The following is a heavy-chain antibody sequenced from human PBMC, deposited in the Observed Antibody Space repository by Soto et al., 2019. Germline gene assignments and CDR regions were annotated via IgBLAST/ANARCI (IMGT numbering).Heavy chain of an antibody. Sequence: GGSLRLSCAASGFGFSSYWTHWVRQAPGKGLVWVSRTNNDGSATTYADSVRGRFTSFRDNAKNTLFLQMTSLRVEDTAVYYCAREMATISLGAFDIWGEGTMVTVSS. V-gene: IGHV3-74*01. CDR3: AREMATISLGAFDI. D-gene: IGHD5-12*01. J-gene: IGHJ3*02. CDR2: TNNDGSAT. CDR1: GFGFSSYW.